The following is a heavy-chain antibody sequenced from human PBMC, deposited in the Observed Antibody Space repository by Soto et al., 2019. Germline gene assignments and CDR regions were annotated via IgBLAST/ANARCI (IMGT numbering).Heavy chain of an antibody. CDR2: IWYDGSNK. Sequence: GGSLRLSCAASGFTFSSYGMHWVRQAPGKGLEWVAVIWYDGSNKYYADSVKGRFTISRDNSKNTLYLQMNSLRVEDTAVYYCARCSDSSSWYWFDPWGQGTLVTVSS. CDR3: ARCSDSSSWYWFDP. CDR1: GFTFSSYG. D-gene: IGHD6-13*01. V-gene: IGHV3-33*01. J-gene: IGHJ5*02.